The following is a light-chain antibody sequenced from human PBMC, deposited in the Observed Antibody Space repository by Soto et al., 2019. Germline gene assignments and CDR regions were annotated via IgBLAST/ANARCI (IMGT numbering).Light chain of an antibody. J-gene: IGKJ4*01. V-gene: IGKV3-20*01. Sequence: EIVLTQSPVTLSLSPGERATLSCRASQSFSSHSLAWYQQKPGQAPRLLIYGASRRATGIPDRFSGSGSGTDFTLTISRLEPKDFAVYYCQQYGSSPTFGGGTKVDLK. CDR2: GAS. CDR3: QQYGSSPT. CDR1: QSFSSHS.